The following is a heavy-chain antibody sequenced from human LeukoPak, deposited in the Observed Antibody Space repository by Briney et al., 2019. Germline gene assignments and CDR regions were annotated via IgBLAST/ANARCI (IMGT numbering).Heavy chain of an antibody. CDR1: GFSFDDYG. V-gene: IGHV3-20*04. D-gene: IGHD4-23*01. Sequence: GGSLRLSCAAPGFSFDDYGMNWVRQAPGKGLEWVSGINWNGGSTGYADSVKGRFTISRDNAKNSLYLQMNSLRAEDTAVYYCASSTTVVTPFDYWGQGTLIAVSS. CDR2: INWNGGST. J-gene: IGHJ4*02. CDR3: ASSTTVVTPFDY.